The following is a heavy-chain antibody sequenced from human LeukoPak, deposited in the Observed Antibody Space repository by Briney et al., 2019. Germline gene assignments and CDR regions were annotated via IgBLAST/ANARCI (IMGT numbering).Heavy chain of an antibody. J-gene: IGHJ5*01. CDR2: IKEEGSER. CDR1: GFTFSRFW. D-gene: IGHD5-24*01. CDR3: ARELSGDVIDS. V-gene: IGHV3-7*01. Sequence: GGSLRPSCGASGFTFSRFWMTWVRQAPGKGLEWVANIKEEGSERNYVDAVKGRFTIFRDNAKKSVYLQMNSLRAEDTGIYYCARELSGDVIDSWGQGILVTVSS.